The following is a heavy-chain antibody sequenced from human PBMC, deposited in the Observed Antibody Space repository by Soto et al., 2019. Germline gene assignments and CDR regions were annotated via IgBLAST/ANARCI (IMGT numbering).Heavy chain of an antibody. Sequence: QVQLVESGGGVVQPGRSLRLSCAASGFTFSSYGMHWVRQAPGKGLEWVAVIWYDGSNKYYADSVKGRFTISRDNSKNTLYLQMNSLRAEDTAGYYCARHATGLGSGSPTHFDYWGQGTLVTVSS. CDR3: ARHATGLGSGSPTHFDY. D-gene: IGHD3-10*01. CDR2: IWYDGSNK. V-gene: IGHV3-33*01. J-gene: IGHJ4*02. CDR1: GFTFSSYG.